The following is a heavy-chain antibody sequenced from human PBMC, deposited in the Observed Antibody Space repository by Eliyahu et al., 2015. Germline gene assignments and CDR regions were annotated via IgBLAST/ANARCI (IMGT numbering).Heavy chain of an antibody. CDR2: IYYSGST. J-gene: IGHJ5*02. CDR3: ARGGLPGNNFYVSNWFDP. D-gene: IGHD1/OR15-1a*01. Sequence: QLQLQESGPGLVKXSETLSLTCXVSGXSVGSXXXXWSWIRQPPGNGPEWIGYIYYSGSTYYNPSLKSRVTILLEMSKNQFSLKLTSVTASDTAVYYCARGGLPGNNFYVSNWFDPWGQGTLVTVSS. V-gene: IGHV4-61*01. CDR1: GXSVGSXXXX.